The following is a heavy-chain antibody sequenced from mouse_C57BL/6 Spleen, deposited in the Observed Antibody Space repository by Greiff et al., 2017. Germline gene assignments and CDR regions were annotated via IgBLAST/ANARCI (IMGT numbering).Heavy chain of an antibody. CDR2: IYSGAGDT. J-gene: IGHJ2*01. CDR3: ARRGITTVFDY. D-gene: IGHD1-1*01. Sequence: VQLQQSGPELVQPGASVKISCKASGYAFSSSCMNWVHQRPGKGLEWIGRIYSGAGDTNYKGTFKGKATLTADKSSSTAYMQLSSLTSEDSAVYYCARRGITTVFDYWGKGTTLTVSS. V-gene: IGHV1-82*01. CDR1: GYAFSSSC.